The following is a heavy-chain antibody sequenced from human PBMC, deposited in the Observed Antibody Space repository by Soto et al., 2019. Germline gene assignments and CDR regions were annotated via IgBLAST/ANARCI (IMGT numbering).Heavy chain of an antibody. Sequence: GGSLSLSCAVSGFPFSSYVMTWVRQAPGKGLEWVSVISVGGGSTNYAESVKGRFTISRDNSENTLYLQMNSLRAEDTAVYYCAKAVTLVRGINPYSYGLDVWGQGTTVTVSS. J-gene: IGHJ6*02. CDR1: GFPFSSYV. V-gene: IGHV3-23*01. D-gene: IGHD3-10*01. CDR2: ISVGGGST. CDR3: AKAVTLVRGINPYSYGLDV.